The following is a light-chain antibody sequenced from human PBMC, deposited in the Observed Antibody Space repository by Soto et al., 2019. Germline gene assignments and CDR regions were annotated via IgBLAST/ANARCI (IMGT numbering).Light chain of an antibody. J-gene: IGKJ1*01. V-gene: IGKV3-15*01. CDR2: GAN. CDR3: LQYSNGPRT. CDR1: QSVGSS. Sequence: ETVMTQSPATLSVSPVEGATLSCRASQSVGSSLAWYQHKPGQAPRLLIYGANTRATGIPARFSGSGYGAEFTLTINSLQSEDFALYYCLQYSNGPRTFGQGTKVDIK.